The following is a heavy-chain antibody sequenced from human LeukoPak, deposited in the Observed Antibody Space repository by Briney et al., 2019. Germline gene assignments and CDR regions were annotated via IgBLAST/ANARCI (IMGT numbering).Heavy chain of an antibody. Sequence: ASVKVSCKASGYTFTSYYMHWVRQAPGQGLEWMGWINTNTGNPTYAQGFTGRFVFSLDTSVSTAYLQISSLKAEDTAVYYCARSGMDYYGSGSYYYYGMDVWGQGTTVTVSS. V-gene: IGHV7-4-1*02. CDR3: ARSGMDYYGSGSYYYYGMDV. CDR1: GYTFTSYY. J-gene: IGHJ6*02. CDR2: INTNTGNP. D-gene: IGHD3-10*01.